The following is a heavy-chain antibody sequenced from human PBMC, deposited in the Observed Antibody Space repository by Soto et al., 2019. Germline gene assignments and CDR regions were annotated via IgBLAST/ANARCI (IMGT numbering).Heavy chain of an antibody. CDR3: AKDQNYYDSRPTDY. CDR1: GFTFSSYA. D-gene: IGHD3-22*01. V-gene: IGHV3-23*01. Sequence: GGSLRLSCAASGFTFSSYAMSWVRQAPGKGLEWVSAISGSGGDTHYADSVKGRFTISRDNSKNTLYLQMNSLRAGDTAVYYCAKDQNYYDSRPTDYWGQGTPVTVS. J-gene: IGHJ4*02. CDR2: ISGSGGDT.